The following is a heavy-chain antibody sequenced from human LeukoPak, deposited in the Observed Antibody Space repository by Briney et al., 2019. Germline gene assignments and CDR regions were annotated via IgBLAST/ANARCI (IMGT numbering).Heavy chain of an antibody. CDR2: INPNGGGT. CDR3: ARGPMWELHRGGAFDI. CDR1: GYTFTGYY. J-gene: IGHJ4*02. Sequence: ASVKVSCKASGYTFTGYYMHWVRQAPGQGLEWMGRINPNGGGTNYAQKFQGRVTMTRDTSISTAYMELSRLRSDDTAVYYCARGPMWELHRGGAFDIWGQGTLVTVSS. D-gene: IGHD1-26*01. V-gene: IGHV1-2*06.